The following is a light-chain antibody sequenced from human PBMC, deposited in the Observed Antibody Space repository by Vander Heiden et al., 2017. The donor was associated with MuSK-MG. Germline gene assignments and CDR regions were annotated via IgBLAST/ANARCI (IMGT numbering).Light chain of an antibody. J-gene: IGKJ1*01. Sequence: EIVMTQSPSPLSVSAGERATLSCRASQSVSSYLAWYQQKPGQAPRLLIYGTSTRASGIPARCSGSGSGTEFTLTISSLQSEDFAVYYCQQYNNWPRTFGQGTKVEIK. V-gene: IGKV3-15*01. CDR3: QQYNNWPRT. CDR2: GTS. CDR1: QSVSSY.